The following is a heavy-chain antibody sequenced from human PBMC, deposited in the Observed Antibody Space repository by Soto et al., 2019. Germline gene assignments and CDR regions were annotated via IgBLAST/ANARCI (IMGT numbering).Heavy chain of an antibody. Sequence: ESGPTLVNPTQTLTLTCTFSGFSLTTSGVGVGWIRQPPGKALEWLALIYWDDDKRYSPSLKSRLTITKDTSKNQVVLTMTNMDPVDTATYYCARGYYYDSRGYYYDGMDVWGQGTTVTVSS. CDR3: ARGYYYDSRGYYYDGMDV. CDR2: IYWDDDK. CDR1: GFSLTTSGVG. D-gene: IGHD3-22*01. V-gene: IGHV2-5*02. J-gene: IGHJ6*02.